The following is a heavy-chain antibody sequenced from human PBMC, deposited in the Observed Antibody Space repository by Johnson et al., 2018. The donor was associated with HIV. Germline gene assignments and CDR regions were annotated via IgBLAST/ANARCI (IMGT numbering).Heavy chain of an antibody. CDR2: ISWNSGSI. J-gene: IGHJ3*02. V-gene: IGHV3-9*01. CDR3: ARGAWAGAFDI. Sequence: VQLVESGGGVVQPGRSLRLSCAASGFTFSSYGMHWVRQAPGKGLEWVSGISWNSGSIGYADSVKGRFTISRDNAKNSLYLQINSLRAEDTAVYYCARGAWAGAFDIWGQGTMVTVSS. CDR1: GFTFSSYG. D-gene: IGHD1-26*01.